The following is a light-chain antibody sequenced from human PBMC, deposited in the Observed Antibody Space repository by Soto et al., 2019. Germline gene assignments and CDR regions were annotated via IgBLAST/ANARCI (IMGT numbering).Light chain of an antibody. CDR3: QQLYSYPLT. V-gene: IGKV1-9*01. J-gene: IGKJ4*01. CDR1: QGINSY. Sequence: DIQLTQSPSFLSASVGDRVTVTCRASQGINSYLAWYQQKPGKAPKLLIYTASTLQSGVPSRFSGSGSGTEFTLTITSLQPEDFASYYCQQLYSYPLTFGGGTQVEIK. CDR2: TAS.